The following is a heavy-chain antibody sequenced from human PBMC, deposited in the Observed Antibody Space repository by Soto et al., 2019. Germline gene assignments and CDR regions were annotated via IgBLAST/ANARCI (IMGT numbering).Heavy chain of an antibody. J-gene: IGHJ6*02. CDR3: ARGLDQYKLGNV. CDR1: GGSLNNYY. V-gene: IGHV4-34*01. D-gene: IGHD7-27*01. Sequence: QVQLQQWGAGLSKPSETLSLFCDVYGGSLNNYYWTWIRQSPGKGLEWIGEIHPSGSTDYDPSLRSRVTMSLDTSKNQFSLKLTSVTAADTAVYYCARGLDQYKLGNVWGPWTTVTVSS. CDR2: IHPSGST.